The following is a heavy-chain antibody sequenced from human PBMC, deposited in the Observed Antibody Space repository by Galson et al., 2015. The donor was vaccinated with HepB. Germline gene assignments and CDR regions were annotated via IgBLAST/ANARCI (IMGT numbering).Heavy chain of an antibody. V-gene: IGHV3-30*18. CDR1: GFTFSSYG. CDR3: AKDRPYIGSY. Sequence: SLRLSCAASGFTFSSYGMHWVRQAPGKGLEWVAVTSGDGVDKYYADSVRGRFTISRDNSKSTLYLQMNSLRGEDTAIYYCAKDRPYIGSYWGQGTLVTVSS. J-gene: IGHJ4*02. D-gene: IGHD1-26*01. CDR2: TSGDGVDK.